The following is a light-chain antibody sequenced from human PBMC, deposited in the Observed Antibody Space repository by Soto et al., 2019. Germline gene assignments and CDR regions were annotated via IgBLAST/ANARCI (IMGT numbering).Light chain of an antibody. Sequence: DIEMAQSPSTLSSSGGDGGTVTCRASQSISMWLAWYQQKPGKAPKVLILVASSLESGVPSRFRGSGSGTDFTLTISSLQPEDFATYYCQQSYSARLTFGGGTKVDIK. CDR2: VAS. CDR3: QQSYSARLT. J-gene: IGKJ4*01. CDR1: QSISMW. V-gene: IGKV1-5*01.